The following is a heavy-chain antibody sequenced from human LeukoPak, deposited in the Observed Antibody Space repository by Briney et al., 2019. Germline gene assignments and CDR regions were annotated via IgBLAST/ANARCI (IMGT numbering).Heavy chain of an antibody. V-gene: IGHV4-39*07. J-gene: IGHJ3*02. CDR2: IYYSGST. Sequence: SETLSLTCTVSGGSISSSSCYWGWIRQPPGKGLEWIGSIYYSGSTYYNPSLKSRVTISIDTSKNQFSLKLSSVTAADTAVYYCAKRAKHGYDLKDAFDIWGQGTMVTVSS. D-gene: IGHD5-12*01. CDR1: GGSISSSSCY. CDR3: AKRAKHGYDLKDAFDI.